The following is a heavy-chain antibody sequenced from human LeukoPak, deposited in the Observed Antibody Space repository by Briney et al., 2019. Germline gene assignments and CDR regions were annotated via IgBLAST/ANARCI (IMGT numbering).Heavy chain of an antibody. Sequence: GGSLRLSCAASGFTFSSYAMSWVRQVPGKGLEWVSSISGDGDITYDSESLKGRFAISRDNSKNTVYLQMNNLRAEDTALYYCAKELEPLVDWGQGTLVTVSS. CDR2: ISGDGDIT. D-gene: IGHD1-1*01. J-gene: IGHJ4*02. V-gene: IGHV3-23*01. CDR1: GFTFSSYA. CDR3: AKELEPLVD.